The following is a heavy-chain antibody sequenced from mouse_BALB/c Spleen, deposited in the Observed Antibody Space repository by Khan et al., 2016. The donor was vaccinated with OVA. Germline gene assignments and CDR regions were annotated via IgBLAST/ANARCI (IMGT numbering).Heavy chain of an antibody. CDR3: ARPPYFSYVMDN. CDR2: INTYTGEP. V-gene: IGHV9-3-1*01. D-gene: IGHD2-10*01. CDR1: GHTFTKYG. Sequence: QIQLVQSGPELKKPGETVKISCKASGHTFTKYGMNWVKQAPGKGLKWMGWINTYTGEPTYADDFNGRFAFSLETSASTAYLQINNLKNEDTATYFCARPPYFSYVMDNWGQSTSVTVSS. J-gene: IGHJ4*01.